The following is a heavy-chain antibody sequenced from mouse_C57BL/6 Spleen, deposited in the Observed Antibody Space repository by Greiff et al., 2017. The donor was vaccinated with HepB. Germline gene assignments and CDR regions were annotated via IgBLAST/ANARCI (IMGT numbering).Heavy chain of an antibody. CDR1: GYAFSSYW. CDR3: ARRGTGSSYAMDY. Sequence: VQLQQSGAELVKPGASVKISCKASGYAFSSYWMNWVKQRPGKGLEWIGQIYPGDGDTNYNGKFKGKATLTADKSSSTAYMQLSSLTSEDYAVYFCARRGTGSSYAMDYWGQGTSVTVSS. V-gene: IGHV1-80*01. D-gene: IGHD1-1*01. J-gene: IGHJ4*01. CDR2: IYPGDGDT.